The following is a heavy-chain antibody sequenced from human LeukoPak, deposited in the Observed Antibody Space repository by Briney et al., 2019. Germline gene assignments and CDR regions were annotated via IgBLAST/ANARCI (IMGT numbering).Heavy chain of an antibody. D-gene: IGHD5-18*01. CDR1: GFTFSSYA. CDR3: AKDRGYSYGYFSPYFDY. Sequence: GGSLRLSCAASGFTFSSYAMSWVRQAPGKGLEWVSAISGSGGSTYYADSVKGRFTISRDNSKNTLYLQMNSLRAEDTAVYYCAKDRGYSYGYFSPYFDYSGQGTLVTVSS. J-gene: IGHJ4*02. CDR2: ISGSGGST. V-gene: IGHV3-23*01.